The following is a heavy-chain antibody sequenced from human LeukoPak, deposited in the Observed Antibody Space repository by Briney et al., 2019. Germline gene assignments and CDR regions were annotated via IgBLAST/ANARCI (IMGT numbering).Heavy chain of an antibody. D-gene: IGHD3-22*01. CDR3: AREWYDSSGYYYFGY. CDR1: GYTFTSYG. V-gene: IGHV1-18*01. J-gene: IGHJ4*02. Sequence: ASVKVSCKASGYTFTSYGISWVRQAPGQGLEWMGWISAYNGNTNYAQKLQGRVTMTTDTSTSTAYMELRSLRSDDTAVYYCAREWYDSSGYYYFGYWGQGTLVTVSS. CDR2: ISAYNGNT.